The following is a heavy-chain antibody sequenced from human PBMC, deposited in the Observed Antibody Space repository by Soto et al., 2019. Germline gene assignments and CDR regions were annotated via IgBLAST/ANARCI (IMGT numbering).Heavy chain of an antibody. CDR2: ISVYNDNT. V-gene: IGHV1-18*01. Sequence: QVQLVQSGSEIKKPGASVKVSCKAFGYTFTSYGIVWVRQAPGQGLEWMGWISVYNDNTNYAQKFQGRVTMTTETSSSTAYMELRSLTSDDTAVYYCARIGFDGHWGQGTLVTVYS. CDR3: ARIGFDGH. J-gene: IGHJ1*01. D-gene: IGHD3-9*01. CDR1: GYTFTSYG.